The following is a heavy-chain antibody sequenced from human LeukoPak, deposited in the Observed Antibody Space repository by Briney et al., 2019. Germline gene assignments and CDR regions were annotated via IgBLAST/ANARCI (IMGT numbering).Heavy chain of an antibody. Sequence: SQTLSLTCTVSGGSISSGSYYWSWIRQPAGKGLEWIGRIYTSGSTNYNPSLKSRVTISVDTSKNQFSLQLNSVTPEDTAVYYCARADSSGWYYIAFDIWGQGTMVTVSS. D-gene: IGHD6-19*01. CDR2: IYTSGST. CDR3: ARADSSGWYYIAFDI. V-gene: IGHV4-61*02. CDR1: GGSISSGSYY. J-gene: IGHJ3*02.